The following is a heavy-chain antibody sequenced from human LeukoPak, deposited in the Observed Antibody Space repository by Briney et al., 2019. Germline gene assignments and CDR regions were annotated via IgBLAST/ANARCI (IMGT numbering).Heavy chain of an antibody. J-gene: IGHJ4*02. CDR1: GFTVRSNY. Sequence: GGSLRLTCAASGFTVRSNYMSWVRQAPGKGLEWVSVIDSGGSTYYADSVKGRFSISRDNSKNTVYLEMKSLGVEDTAVYYCAREDAFDYWGQGTLVTVSS. CDR2: IDSGGST. CDR3: AREDAFDY. D-gene: IGHD2-8*01. V-gene: IGHV3-53*01.